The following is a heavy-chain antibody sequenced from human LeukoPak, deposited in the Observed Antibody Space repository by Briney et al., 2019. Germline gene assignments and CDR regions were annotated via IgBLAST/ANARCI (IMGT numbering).Heavy chain of an antibody. CDR1: GFTFSDYY. CDR3: ARSALTAVITWYFDP. D-gene: IGHD5-18*01. J-gene: IGHJ5*02. Sequence: GGSLRLSCAASGFTFSDYYMNWIRQAPGKGLEWVSYISGSGNTIYYADSVKGRFTIPRDNTKNSLYLQMNSLRAEDTAAYYCARSALTAVITWYFDPWGQGTLVTVSS. CDR2: ISGSGNTI. V-gene: IGHV3-11*04.